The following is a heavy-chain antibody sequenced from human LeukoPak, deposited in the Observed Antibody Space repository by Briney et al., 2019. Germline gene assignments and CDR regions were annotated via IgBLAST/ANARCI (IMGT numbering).Heavy chain of an antibody. Sequence: SETLSLTCSVSGAPSSANCWNWIRQSPGKGLEWIGYIFNSGSSNYNPSLRSRVTMSIVTSKSQFSLKLTSVSAADTGVYYCAGYDHTNYLAYWGQGNLVTVSS. D-gene: IGHD1-14*01. CDR3: AGYDHTNYLAY. V-gene: IGHV4-59*13. J-gene: IGHJ4*02. CDR1: GAPSSANC. CDR2: IFNSGSS.